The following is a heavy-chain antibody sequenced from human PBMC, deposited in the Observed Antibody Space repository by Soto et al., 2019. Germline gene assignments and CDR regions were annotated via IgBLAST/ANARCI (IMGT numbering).Heavy chain of an antibody. CDR2: IKSKTDGGTT. Sequence: EVQLVESGGGLVKPGGSLRLSCVASGFTFSNAWMSWVRQAPGKGLEWVGRIKSKTDGGTTDYAAPVKGRFTISRDDSKNTLYLQMNSLKTEDTAVYYCTTVPGDFWSGYYDYWGQGTLVTVSS. D-gene: IGHD3-3*01. CDR1: GFTFSNAW. V-gene: IGHV3-15*01. J-gene: IGHJ4*02. CDR3: TTVPGDFWSGYYDY.